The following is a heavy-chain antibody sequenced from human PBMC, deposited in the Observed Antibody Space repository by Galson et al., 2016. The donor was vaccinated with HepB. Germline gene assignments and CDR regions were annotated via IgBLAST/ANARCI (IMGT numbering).Heavy chain of an antibody. CDR3: AKVRQLAYSYGMDV. V-gene: IGHV3-30*18. CDR1: GLTLSRYG. CDR2: ISYDGSNK. J-gene: IGHJ6*02. D-gene: IGHD6-6*01. Sequence: SLRLSCAASGLTLSRYGMHWVRQAPGKGLEWVAVISYDGSNKYYADSVKGRFTISRDNSTNTLYLQMNSLRAEDTAVYYCAKVRQLAYSYGMDVWVQGTTVTVSS.